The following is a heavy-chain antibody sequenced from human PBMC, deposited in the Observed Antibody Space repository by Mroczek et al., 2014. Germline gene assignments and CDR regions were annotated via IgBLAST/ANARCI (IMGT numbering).Heavy chain of an antibody. V-gene: IGHV5-51*03. Sequence: VQLVQSGAEVKKPGESLKISCKGSGYSFTSYWIGWVRQMPGKGLEWMGIIYPGDSDTRYSPSFQGQVTISADKSISTAYLQWSSLKASDTAMYYCARRGGATVTTDLVHIQTLSRQYNWFDPWGQGTPGHRL. CDR2: IYPGDSDT. J-gene: IGHJ5*02. D-gene: IGHD4-17*01. CDR1: GYSFTSYW. CDR3: ARRGGATVTTDLVHIQTLSRQYNWFDP.